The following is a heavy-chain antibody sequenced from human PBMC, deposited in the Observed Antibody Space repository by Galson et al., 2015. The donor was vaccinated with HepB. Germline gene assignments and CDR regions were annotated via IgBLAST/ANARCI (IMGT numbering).Heavy chain of an antibody. CDR1: GFTFSSHA. Sequence: SLRLSCAASGFTFSSHAMNWVRQAPGKGLEWVSGINNDGGGAKHADSAKGRFSISRDNSRNTLYLQMNTLRVEDTAVYYCATRDWGLVLGGWGQGSLVTVSS. D-gene: IGHD2-21*01. J-gene: IGHJ4*02. CDR3: ATRDWGLVLGG. V-gene: IGHV3-23*01. CDR2: INNDGGGA.